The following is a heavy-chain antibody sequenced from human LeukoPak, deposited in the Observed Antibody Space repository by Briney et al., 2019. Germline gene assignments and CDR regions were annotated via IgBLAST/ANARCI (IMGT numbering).Heavy chain of an antibody. V-gene: IGHV4-34*01. CDR1: GGSFSGYD. CDR2: INPSGRI. D-gene: IGHD3-22*01. Sequence: SETLSLTCAVYGGSFSGYDWTWIRQAPGKGLEWIGEINPSGRISYNPSLKSRLTISVDASKNQFSLNLRSLTAADTAVYYCARGRQEVSMIVVVMTAVSYYLDVWGKGTTVTVS. J-gene: IGHJ6*03. CDR3: ARGRQEVSMIVVVMTAVSYYLDV.